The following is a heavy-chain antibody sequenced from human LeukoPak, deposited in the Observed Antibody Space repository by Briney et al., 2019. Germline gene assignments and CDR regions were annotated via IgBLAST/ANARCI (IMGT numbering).Heavy chain of an antibody. J-gene: IGHJ4*02. V-gene: IGHV4-39*01. Sequence: PSETLSLTCTVSGGSISSSSYYWGWIRQPPGKGLEWIASIYYSGSTYYNPSLKSRVTISVDTSKNQCSLKLSSVTAADTAVYYCAGHLPYSNYCYYWGQGTLVTVSS. CDR2: IYYSGST. D-gene: IGHD4-11*01. CDR3: AGHLPYSNYCYY. CDR1: GGSISSSSYY.